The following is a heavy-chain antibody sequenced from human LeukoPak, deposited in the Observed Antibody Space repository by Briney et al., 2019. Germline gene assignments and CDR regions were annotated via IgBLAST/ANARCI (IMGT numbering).Heavy chain of an antibody. CDR1: GGSISSGGCY. CDR3: ARGYCSSTSCYTGWFDP. D-gene: IGHD2-2*02. CDR2: IYHSGST. J-gene: IGHJ5*02. V-gene: IGHV4-30-2*01. Sequence: SETLSLTCTVSGGSISSGGCYWSWIRQPPGKGLEWIGYIYHSGSTYYNPSLKSRVTISVDRSKNQFSLKLSSVTAADTAVYYCARGYCSSTSCYTGWFDPWGQGTLVTVSS.